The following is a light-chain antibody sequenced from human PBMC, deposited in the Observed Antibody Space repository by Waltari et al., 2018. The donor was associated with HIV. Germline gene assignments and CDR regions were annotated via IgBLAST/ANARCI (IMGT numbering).Light chain of an antibody. Sequence: SNELTQPPSVSVSPGQTARITCSGDALPDQYAYWYQQKPGQAPVLLIYKDTERHSGIPERFSGSTSGTTVWLTISGVKAEDEADYYCQSADRSGTFRAVFGGGTKLTVL. V-gene: IGLV3-25*03. CDR1: ALPDQY. J-gene: IGLJ2*01. CDR3: QSADRSGTFRAV. CDR2: KDT.